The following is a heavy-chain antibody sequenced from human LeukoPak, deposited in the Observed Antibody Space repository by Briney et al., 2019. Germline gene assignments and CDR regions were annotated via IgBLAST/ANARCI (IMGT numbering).Heavy chain of an antibody. CDR2: IYYSGST. J-gene: IGHJ5*02. V-gene: IGHV4-39*07. D-gene: IGHD2-2*01. CDR1: GGSISSSSYY. Sequence: SETLSLTCTVSGGSISSSSYYWGWIRQPPGKGLEWIGSIYYSGSTYYNPSLKSRVTISVDTSKNPFSLKLSSVTAADTAVYYCARAVVPAANIDWFDPWGQGTLVTVSS. CDR3: ARAVVPAANIDWFDP.